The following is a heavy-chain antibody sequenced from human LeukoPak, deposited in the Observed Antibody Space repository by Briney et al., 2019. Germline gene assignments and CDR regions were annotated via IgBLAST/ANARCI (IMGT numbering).Heavy chain of an antibody. CDR2: ISSSSNYI. Sequence: GGSLRLSCAASGFTFSSHSMNWVRQAPGKGLEWVSSISSSSNYIHYADSLKGRFTITRDNAKNSVYLQMNSLRAEDTAVYYCAELGITMIGGVWGKGTTVTISS. CDR3: AELGITMIGGV. V-gene: IGHV3-21*06. CDR1: GFTFSSHS. J-gene: IGHJ6*04. D-gene: IGHD3-10*02.